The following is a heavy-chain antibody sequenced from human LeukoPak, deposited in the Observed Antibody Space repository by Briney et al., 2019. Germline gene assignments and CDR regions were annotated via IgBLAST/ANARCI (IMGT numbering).Heavy chain of an antibody. CDR1: GFTFSSYA. CDR3: ARDAVSRYYYDSSSYYYYYYMDV. CDR2: ISGSGGST. D-gene: IGHD3-22*01. V-gene: IGHV3-23*01. Sequence: GGSLRLSCAASGFTFSSYAMSWVRQAPGKGLEWVSAISGSGGSTYYADSVKGRFTISRDNSKNTLYLQMNSLRAEDTAVYYCARDAVSRYYYDSSSYYYYYYMDVWGKGTTVTVSS. J-gene: IGHJ6*03.